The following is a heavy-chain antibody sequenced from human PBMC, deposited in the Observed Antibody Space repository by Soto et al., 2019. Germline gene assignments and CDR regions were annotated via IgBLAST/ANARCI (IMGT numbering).Heavy chain of an antibody. V-gene: IGHV4-30-2*01. Sequence: QLQLQESGSGLAKPSQTVSLTCAVYGGSISSGGYSWSWIRQPPGKGLEWIGYIYHSGSIYYNSSLKSRVTISVDRSKNQFSLKLSSVTAADTAVYYCARDPGLWGRGTLVTVSS. J-gene: IGHJ2*01. CDR1: GGSISSGGYS. CDR3: ARDPGL. CDR2: IYHSGSI.